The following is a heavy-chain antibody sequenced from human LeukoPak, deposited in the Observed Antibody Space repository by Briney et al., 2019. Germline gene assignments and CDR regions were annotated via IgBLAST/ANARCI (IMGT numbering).Heavy chain of an antibody. V-gene: IGHV1-69*05. J-gene: IGHJ4*02. Sequence: SVKVSCKASGGTFSSYAISWVRQAPGQGLEWMGGIIPIFGTANYAQKFQGRVTITTDESTSTAYMELSSLRSEDTAVYYCARTKGGSSWYGGGFDYWGQGTLVTVSS. CDR2: IIPIFGTA. CDR1: GGTFSSYA. CDR3: ARTKGGSSWYGGGFDY. D-gene: IGHD6-13*01.